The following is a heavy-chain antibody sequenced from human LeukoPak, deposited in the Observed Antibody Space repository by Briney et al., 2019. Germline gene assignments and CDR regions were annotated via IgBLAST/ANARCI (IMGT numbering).Heavy chain of an antibody. D-gene: IGHD1-14*01. Sequence: PGGSLRLSCAASGFTFSSYAMSWVRQAPGKGLEWVSAISGSGGSTYYADSVKARFTISRDNSKNTLYLQMNSLRAEDTAVYYCAKDGTEPGYFDYWGQGTLVTVSS. CDR1: GFTFSSYA. J-gene: IGHJ4*02. V-gene: IGHV3-23*01. CDR2: ISGSGGST. CDR3: AKDGTEPGYFDY.